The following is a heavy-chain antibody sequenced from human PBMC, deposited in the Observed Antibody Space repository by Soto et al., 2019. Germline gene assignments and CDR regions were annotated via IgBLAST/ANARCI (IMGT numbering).Heavy chain of an antibody. Sequence: QVQLVQSGAEVKKPGASVKVSCKTSGYTFTSYSISWVRQAPGQGLEWMGWINVYNGNTKYAQNLQGRVTMTTDTSTSTAYMELRSLRSDDMAVYYCARDLAVGWFDPWGQGTLVTVSS. J-gene: IGHJ5*02. CDR2: INVYNGNT. D-gene: IGHD2-2*01. V-gene: IGHV1-18*03. CDR1: GYTFTSYS. CDR3: ARDLAVGWFDP.